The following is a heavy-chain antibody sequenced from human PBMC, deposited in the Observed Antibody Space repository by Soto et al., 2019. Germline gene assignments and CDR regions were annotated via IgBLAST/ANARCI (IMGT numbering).Heavy chain of an antibody. Sequence: SETLSLTCTVSGGSISDGYYWSWVRQHPGKGLEWIGSISDSGSTSYNPSLKSRLTISVDTSKNQFSLNLRSVTAADTAVYYCARRDRSGFSYWLDTWGQGTLVTVSS. J-gene: IGHJ5*02. V-gene: IGHV4-31*03. D-gene: IGHD3-22*01. CDR2: ISDSGST. CDR1: GGSISDGYY. CDR3: ARRDRSGFSYWLDT.